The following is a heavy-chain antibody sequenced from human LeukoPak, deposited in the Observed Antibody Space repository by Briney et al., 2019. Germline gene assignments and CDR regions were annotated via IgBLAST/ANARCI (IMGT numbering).Heavy chain of an antibody. CDR2: IYISGST. CDR1: GDFISSGHYY. J-gene: IGHJ4*02. V-gene: IGHV4-61*02. CDR3: AREVAVSDTSPHYFDH. D-gene: IGHD6-19*01. Sequence: SETLSLTCTVSGDFISSGHYYWNWIRQPAGKGLEWIGRIYISGSTNYNPSLKSRVTMSVDTSKNQFSLKVTSVTAADTAVYYCAREVAVSDTSPHYFDHWGQGTLLTVSS.